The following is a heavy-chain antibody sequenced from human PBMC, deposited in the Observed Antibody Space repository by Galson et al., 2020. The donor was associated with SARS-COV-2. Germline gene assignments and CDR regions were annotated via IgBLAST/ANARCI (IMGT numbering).Heavy chain of an antibody. CDR2: ISWNSGSI. CDR3: AKDVKLKGGSSGLFDY. Sequence: GGSLRLSCAASGFTFDDYAMHWVRQPPGKGLEWVSGISWNSGSIGYADSVKGRFTISRDNTKNSLYLEMNSLRTEDTALYYCAKDVKLKGGSSGLFDYWGQGTLVTVSS. CDR1: GFTFDDYA. V-gene: IGHV3-9*01. D-gene: IGHD6-19*01. J-gene: IGHJ4*02.